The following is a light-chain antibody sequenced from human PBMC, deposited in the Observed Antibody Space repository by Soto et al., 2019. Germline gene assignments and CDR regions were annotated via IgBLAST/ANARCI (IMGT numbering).Light chain of an antibody. J-gene: IGLJ3*02. V-gene: IGLV3-21*02. CDR3: HSYDNSLSGSV. CDR1: NIGTKS. Sequence: SYELTQPPSVSVAPGQTARITCGGDNIGTKSVHWYQQRPGQAPVLVVYDDSDRPSRIPERFSGSKSGTSASLAITGLQAEDEADYYCHSYDNSLSGSVFGGGTKLTVL. CDR2: DDS.